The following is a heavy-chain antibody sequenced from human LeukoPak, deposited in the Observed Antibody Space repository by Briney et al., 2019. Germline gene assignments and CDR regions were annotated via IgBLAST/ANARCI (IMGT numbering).Heavy chain of an antibody. D-gene: IGHD4-17*01. CDR2: ISTQSGNT. V-gene: IGHV1-18*01. CDR3: ARGAYGDK. CDR1: GYTLTSYG. Sequence: ASVKVSCKASGYTLTSYGINWMRQAPGQGLEWMGWISTQSGNTDYAQKVQGRLTLTTDRSTNTAYMELRSLRSDDTAVYYCARGAYGDKWGQGTMVTVSS. J-gene: IGHJ4*02.